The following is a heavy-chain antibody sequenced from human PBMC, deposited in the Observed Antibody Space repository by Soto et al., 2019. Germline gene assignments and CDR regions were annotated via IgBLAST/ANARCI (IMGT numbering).Heavy chain of an antibody. CDR2: IIPTFGTA. CDR3: ARFRSLLEWIYREDYYYYGMDV. J-gene: IGHJ6*02. Sequence: SVKVSCKASGGTFSSYAISWVRQAPGQGLEWMGGIIPTFGTANHAQKFQGRVTITADKSTSTAYMELSSLRSEDTAVYYCARFRSLLEWIYREDYYYYGMDVWGQGTTVTVSS. CDR1: GGTFSSYA. V-gene: IGHV1-69*06. D-gene: IGHD3-3*01.